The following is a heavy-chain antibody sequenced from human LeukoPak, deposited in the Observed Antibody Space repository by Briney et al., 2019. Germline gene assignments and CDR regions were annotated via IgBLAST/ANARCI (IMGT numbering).Heavy chain of an antibody. J-gene: IGHJ4*02. CDR1: GYTFTAYY. Sequence: ASLTVSSMASGYTFTAYYMHWVRQAPGQGLESMGWINPDSGGTNYAQKFQGRVTMTRDTSISTAYMELSRLTSDDTAVYFCARLNIPMGTFDYWGQGGLVSVSS. CDR2: INPDSGGT. CDR3: ARLNIPMGTFDY. V-gene: IGHV1-2*02. D-gene: IGHD2-2*02.